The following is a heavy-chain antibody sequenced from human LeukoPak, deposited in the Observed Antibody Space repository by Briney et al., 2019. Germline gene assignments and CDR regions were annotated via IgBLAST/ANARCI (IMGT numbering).Heavy chain of an antibody. CDR1: GGSFSGYY. CDR3: AKNRISAKGKTGNTLHWFDP. CDR2: INHSGST. D-gene: IGHD1-14*01. V-gene: IGHV4-34*01. Sequence: PSETLSLTCAVYGGSFSGYYWSWIRQPPGKGLEWIGEINHSGSTNYNPSLKSRVTISVDTSKNQFSLKLSSVTAADTAVYYCAKNRISAKGKTGNTLHWFDPLGQGTLVTVSS. J-gene: IGHJ5*02.